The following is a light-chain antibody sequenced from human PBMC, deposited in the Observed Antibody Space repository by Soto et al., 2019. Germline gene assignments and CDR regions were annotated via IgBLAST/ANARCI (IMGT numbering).Light chain of an antibody. J-gene: IGKJ1*01. Sequence: DIQMTQSPSTLSASVGDSVSINCRASQSISAWLAWYQQKPGKAPRLLIYKASTLEIGVPSRFSGSGSETEFTLTISSLQPDDVAIYYCQQYNDYSWTFGQGTKV. CDR2: KAS. CDR3: QQYNDYSWT. CDR1: QSISAW. V-gene: IGKV1-5*03.